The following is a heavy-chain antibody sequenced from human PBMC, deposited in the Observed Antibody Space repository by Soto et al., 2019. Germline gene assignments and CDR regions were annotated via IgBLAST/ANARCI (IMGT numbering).Heavy chain of an antibody. V-gene: IGHV3-23*01. J-gene: IGHJ6*02. CDR3: AVLTGYFYDLDV. Sequence: EVQMLESGGGLVQPGRSLRLSCAASGFTFSNYAMSWVRQAPGKGLEWVSTISGVGGRTHYSECVEGWFTISRDNSKRTLYLQMDSLRAVDTAVYLCAVLTGYFYDLDVWGQGTTVTVSS. CDR1: GFTFSNYA. CDR2: ISGVGGRT. D-gene: IGHD7-27*01.